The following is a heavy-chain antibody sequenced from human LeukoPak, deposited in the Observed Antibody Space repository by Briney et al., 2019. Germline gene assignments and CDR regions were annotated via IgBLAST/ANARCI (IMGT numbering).Heavy chain of an antibody. CDR1: GFTFSSYA. Sequence: GGSLRLSCAASGFTFSSYAMSWVRQAPGKGLEWVSAISGSGGSTYYADSVKGRFTISRDNSKNTLYLQMKSLRADDTAVYYCAKHIVIVPAAKDYWGQGTLVTVSS. V-gene: IGHV3-23*01. CDR3: AKHIVIVPAAKDY. J-gene: IGHJ4*02. CDR2: ISGSGGST. D-gene: IGHD2-2*01.